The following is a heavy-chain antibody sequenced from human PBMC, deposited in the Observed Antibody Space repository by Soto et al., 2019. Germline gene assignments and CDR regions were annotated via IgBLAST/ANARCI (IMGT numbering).Heavy chain of an antibody. CDR2: ISYDGSNK. CDR1: GFTFSSYG. J-gene: IGHJ6*02. CDR3: AKIQARYTVTPSFYGMDV. Sequence: QVQLVESGGGVVQPGRSLRLSCAASGFTFSSYGMHWVRQAPGKGLEWVAVISYDGSNKYYADSVKGRFTISRDNSKNTLXLQMNSLRAEDTAVYYCAKIQARYTVTPSFYGMDVWGQGTTVTVSS. V-gene: IGHV3-30*18. D-gene: IGHD4-4*01.